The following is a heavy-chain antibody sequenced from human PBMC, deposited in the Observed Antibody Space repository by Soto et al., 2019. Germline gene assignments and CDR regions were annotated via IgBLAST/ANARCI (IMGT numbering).Heavy chain of an antibody. V-gene: IGHV1-46*01. J-gene: IGHJ4*02. CDR3: ARDLGSGYDPGDY. CDR2: INPSGGST. Sequence: ASVKVSCKASGGTFSSYAISWVRQAPGQGLEWMGIINPSGGSTSYAQKFQGRVTMTRDTSTSTVYMELSSLRSEDTAVYYCARDLGSGYDPGDYWGQGTLVTVSS. CDR1: GGTFSSYA. D-gene: IGHD5-12*01.